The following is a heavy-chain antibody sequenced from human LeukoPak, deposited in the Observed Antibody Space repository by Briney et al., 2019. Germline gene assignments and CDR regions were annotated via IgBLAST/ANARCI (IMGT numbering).Heavy chain of an antibody. CDR2: IYYSGST. Sequence: SETLSLTCTVSGGSISSYYWSWIRQPAGKGLEWIGSIYYSGSTYYNPSLKSRVTISVDTSKNQFSLKLSSVTAADTAVYYCARDYRESYNWIKNSGAFDIWGQGTMITVSS. CDR3: ARDYRESYNWIKNSGAFDI. V-gene: IGHV4-4*07. CDR1: GGSISSYY. J-gene: IGHJ3*02. D-gene: IGHD1/OR15-1a*01.